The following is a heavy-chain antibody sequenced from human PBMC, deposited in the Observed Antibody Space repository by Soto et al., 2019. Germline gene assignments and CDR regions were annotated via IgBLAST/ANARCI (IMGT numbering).Heavy chain of an antibody. CDR3: VRDRYYYESSGFFDY. V-gene: IGHV3-30-3*01. CDR2: ISYDGSNN. Sequence: QVQLVESGGGVVQPGRSLRLSCAASGFSFSNYAIYWVRQAPGKGLEWVAVISYDGSNNYYADSVKGRLTISRDNSKNTLHLQMSSLRVEDTAVYYCVRDRYYYESSGFFDYWGQGTLVTVSS. J-gene: IGHJ4*02. D-gene: IGHD3-22*01. CDR1: GFSFSNYA.